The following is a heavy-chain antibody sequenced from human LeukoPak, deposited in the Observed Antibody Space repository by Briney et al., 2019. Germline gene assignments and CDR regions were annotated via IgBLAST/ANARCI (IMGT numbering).Heavy chain of an antibody. CDR1: GGSISSYY. Sequence: SETLSLTCTVSGGSISSYYWSWIRQPPGKGLEWIGYIYYSGSTNYNPSLKSRVTISVDTSKNQFSLKLSSVTAAVTAVYYCARVGAPYSSSWYFSLWGQGTLVTVSS. CDR3: ARVGAPYSSSWYFSL. V-gene: IGHV4-59*01. D-gene: IGHD6-13*01. CDR2: IYYSGST. J-gene: IGHJ4*02.